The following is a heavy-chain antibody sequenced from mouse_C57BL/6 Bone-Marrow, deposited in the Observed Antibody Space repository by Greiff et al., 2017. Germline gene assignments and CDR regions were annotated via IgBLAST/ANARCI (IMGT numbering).Heavy chain of an antibody. V-gene: IGHV1-15*01. CDR1: GYTFTDYE. CDR2: IDPETGGT. J-gene: IGHJ2*01. CDR3: TREGDY. Sequence: QVQLQQSGAELVRPGASVTLSCKASGYTFTDYEMHWVKQTPVHGLEWIGAIDPETGGTAYNQKFKGKAILTADKSSSTAYMGRRSLTSEDSAVYCCTREGDYWGQGTTLTVSS.